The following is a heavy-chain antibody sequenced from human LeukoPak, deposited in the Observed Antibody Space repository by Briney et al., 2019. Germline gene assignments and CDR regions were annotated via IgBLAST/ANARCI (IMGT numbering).Heavy chain of an antibody. J-gene: IGHJ6*03. CDR3: ASYSGSYYDVPPYYYYYMDV. V-gene: IGHV1-18*01. D-gene: IGHD1-26*01. CDR1: GYTFTSYG. Sequence: GSVKVSCKASGYTFTSYGISWVRQAPGQGLEWMGWISAYNGNTNYAQKLQGRVTMTTDTSTSTAYMELRSLRSDDTAVYYCASYSGSYYDVPPYYYYYMDVWGKGTTVTVSS. CDR2: ISAYNGNT.